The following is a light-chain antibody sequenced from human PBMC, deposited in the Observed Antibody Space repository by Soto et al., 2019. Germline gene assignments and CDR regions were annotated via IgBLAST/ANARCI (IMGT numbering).Light chain of an antibody. V-gene: IGLV2-14*01. Sequence: QSALTQPASVSGSPGQSITISCAGTSSDVGGYNYVSWYQQHPGKAPKLMIYDVSNRPSGVSNRFSGSKSGNTASLTISGLQAEDEADYYCSSYTSSSTLLYVFGTGTKLIVL. CDR1: SSDVGGYNY. CDR3: SSYTSSSTLLYV. J-gene: IGLJ1*01. CDR2: DVS.